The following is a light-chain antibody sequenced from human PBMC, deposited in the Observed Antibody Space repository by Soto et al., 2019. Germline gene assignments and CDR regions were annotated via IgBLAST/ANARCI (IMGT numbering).Light chain of an antibody. CDR1: SSNIEKNY. V-gene: IGLV1-47*01. Sequence: VLTQPPSASGTPGQRVTISCSGSSSNIEKNYVYWYQQLPGTAPKLLIYRNNQRPSGVPDRFSGSKSGTSASLAISGLRSEDEADYYCAAWDDSLSVLFGGGTKLTVL. CDR3: AAWDDSLSVL. CDR2: RNN. J-gene: IGLJ3*02.